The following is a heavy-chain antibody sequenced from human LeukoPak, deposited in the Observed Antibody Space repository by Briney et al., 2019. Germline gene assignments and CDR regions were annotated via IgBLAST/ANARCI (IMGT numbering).Heavy chain of an antibody. Sequence: ASVKVPCKASGYTFTGYYMHWVRQAPGQGLEWMGRINPNSGGTNYAQKFQGRVTMTRDTSISTAYMELSRLRSDDTAVYYCARSIRAVAYNFDYWGQGTLVTVSS. D-gene: IGHD6-19*01. CDR3: ARSIRAVAYNFDY. J-gene: IGHJ4*02. V-gene: IGHV1-2*06. CDR2: INPNSGGT. CDR1: GYTFTGYY.